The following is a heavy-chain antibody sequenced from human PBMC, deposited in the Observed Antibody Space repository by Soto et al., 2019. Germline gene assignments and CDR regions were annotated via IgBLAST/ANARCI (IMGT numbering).Heavy chain of an antibody. V-gene: IGHV3-30-3*01. J-gene: IGHJ6*02. Sequence: QVQLVESGGGVVQPGRSLRLSCAASGFTFSSYPMHWVRQAPGKGLEWVAVISYDGDNKYYADSVKGRFTICRDNSKNTVYLQMNSLRPEDTAVYFCARSQLVYAIYGMDFWGQGTTVTVSS. CDR1: GFTFSSYP. CDR3: ARSQLVYAIYGMDF. CDR2: ISYDGDNK. D-gene: IGHD2-8*01.